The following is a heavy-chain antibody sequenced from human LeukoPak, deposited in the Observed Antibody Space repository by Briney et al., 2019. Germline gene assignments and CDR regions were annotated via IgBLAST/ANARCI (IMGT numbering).Heavy chain of an antibody. CDR2: IHSGGTT. D-gene: IGHD5-12*01. CDR1: GFTVSNNY. J-gene: IGHJ4*02. V-gene: IGHV3-53*01. Sequence: PGGSLRLSFAASGFTVSNNYMSWVRQAPGKGLEWVSVIHSGGTTNYADSVQGRFTISRDNSKTTVYLHMNSLRAEDTAVYCCARDSDSGYGPFASWGQGTLVTVSS. CDR3: ARDSDSGYGPFAS.